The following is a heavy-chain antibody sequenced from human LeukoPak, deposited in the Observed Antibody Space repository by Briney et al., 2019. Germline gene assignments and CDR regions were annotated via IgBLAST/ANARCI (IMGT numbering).Heavy chain of an antibody. CDR2: IYHSGST. D-gene: IGHD3-10*01. V-gene: IGHV4-34*01. Sequence: SETLSLTCAVYGGSFSGYYWSWIRQPPGKGLEWIGYIYHSGSTYYNPSLKSRVTISVDRSKNQFSLKLSSVTAADTAVYYCARDYYGSGSYHWFDPWGQGTLVTVSS. CDR1: GGSFSGYY. J-gene: IGHJ5*02. CDR3: ARDYYGSGSYHWFDP.